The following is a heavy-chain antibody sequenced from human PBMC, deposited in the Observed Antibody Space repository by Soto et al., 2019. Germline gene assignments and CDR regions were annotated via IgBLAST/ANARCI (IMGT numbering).Heavy chain of an antibody. Sequence: GGSLRLSCVVSGFTFSSYWMDWVRQAPGKGLEWVANISPDGREQHYVDSVKGRFTVSRDNGKNSLYLQMNSLTAEDSALYYCARSLDYWGQGTLVTVSS. V-gene: IGHV3-7*01. CDR2: ISPDGREQ. J-gene: IGHJ4*02. CDR1: GFTFSSYW. CDR3: ARSLDY.